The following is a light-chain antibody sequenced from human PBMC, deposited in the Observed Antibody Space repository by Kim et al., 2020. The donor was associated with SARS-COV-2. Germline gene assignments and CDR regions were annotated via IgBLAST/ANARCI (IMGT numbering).Light chain of an antibody. CDR2: QDS. V-gene: IGLV3-1*01. CDR1: KLGDKY. Sequence: SYELTQPPSVSVSPGQTASITCSGDKLGDKYACWYQQKPDQSPVLVIYQDSKRPSGIPERFSGSNSGNTATLTISGTQAMDEADYYCQAWDSSIHVVFGG. J-gene: IGLJ2*01. CDR3: QAWDSSIHVV.